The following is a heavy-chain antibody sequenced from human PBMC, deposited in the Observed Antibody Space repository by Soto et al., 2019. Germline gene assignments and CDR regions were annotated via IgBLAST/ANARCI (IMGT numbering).Heavy chain of an antibody. D-gene: IGHD3-10*01. CDR3: AGLWFGERTNWFDP. CDR2: LSSSGSTI. V-gene: IGHV3-11*01. Sequence: PGGSLRLSCAASGFTFSDYYMSWIRQAPGKGLEWVSYLSSSGSTIYYADSVKGRFTISRDNAKNSLYLQMNSLRAEDTAVYYCAGLWFGERTNWFDPWGQGTLVTVSS. CDR1: GFTFSDYY. J-gene: IGHJ5*02.